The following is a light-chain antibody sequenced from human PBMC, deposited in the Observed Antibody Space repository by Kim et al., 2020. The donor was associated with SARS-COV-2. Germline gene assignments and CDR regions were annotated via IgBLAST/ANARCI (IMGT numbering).Light chain of an antibody. CDR1: SSNIGNNY. J-gene: IGLJ2*01. Sequence: GQKGTNSCSGNSSNIGNNYVSWYQQLPGTAPKLLIYDNNKRPSGIPDRFSGSKSGTSATLGITGLQTGDEADYYCGTWDSSLSAGVFGGGTQLTVL. V-gene: IGLV1-51*01. CDR3: GTWDSSLSAGV. CDR2: DNN.